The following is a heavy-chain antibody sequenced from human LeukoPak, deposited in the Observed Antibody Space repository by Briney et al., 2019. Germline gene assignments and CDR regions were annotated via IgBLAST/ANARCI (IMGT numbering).Heavy chain of an antibody. J-gene: IGHJ5*02. D-gene: IGHD2-2*01. Sequence: ASVKVSCKASGYTFTSYGISWVRQAPGQGLEWMGWISAYNGNTNYAQKLQGRVTMTTDTSTSTAYMELRSPRSDDTAVYYCARVPGYCSSTSCYDENWFDPWGQGTLVTVSS. CDR3: ARVPGYCSSTSCYDENWFDP. CDR2: ISAYNGNT. CDR1: GYTFTSYG. V-gene: IGHV1-18*04.